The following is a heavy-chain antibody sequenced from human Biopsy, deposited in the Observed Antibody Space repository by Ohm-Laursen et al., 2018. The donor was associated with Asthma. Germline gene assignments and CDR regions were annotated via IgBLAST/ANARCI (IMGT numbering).Heavy chain of an antibody. Sequence: SLRLSCAAPGFSFSNYAIHWVRQAPGKGLEWVGVISKDASTQDYADSVKGRFTMARDNSKNTLDLQMNSLREEDTAVYYCVRDGTDDAFDIWGQGTVVSVSS. V-gene: IGHV3-30*01. CDR3: VRDGTDDAFDI. CDR1: GFSFSNYA. CDR2: ISKDASTQ. D-gene: IGHD1-1*01. J-gene: IGHJ3*02.